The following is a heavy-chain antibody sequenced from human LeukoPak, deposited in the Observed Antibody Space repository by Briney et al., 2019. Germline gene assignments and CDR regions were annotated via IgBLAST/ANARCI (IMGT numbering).Heavy chain of an antibody. Sequence: GGSLRLSCAASGFIFTNYARSWVRQAPGKGLEWVSGISGSGGSTFYADSVKGRFTISRDNSKNTLYLQMNSLRAEDTAIYYCATKHWWGGGQGALVTVSS. CDR3: ATKHWWG. D-gene: IGHD2-8*02. CDR2: ISGSGGST. J-gene: IGHJ4*02. CDR1: GFIFTNYA. V-gene: IGHV3-23*01.